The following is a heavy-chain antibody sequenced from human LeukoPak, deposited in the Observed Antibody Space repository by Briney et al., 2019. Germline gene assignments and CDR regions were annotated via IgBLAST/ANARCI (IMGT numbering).Heavy chain of an antibody. V-gene: IGHV3-23*01. Sequence: PGGTLRLSCAASGFTFSSYGMSWVRQAPGKGLEWVSAISGSGGSTYYADSVKGRFTISRDNSKNTLYLQMNSLRAEDTAVYYCAKDDYYDSSGYYYHFLFDYWGQGTLVTVSS. D-gene: IGHD3-22*01. CDR1: GFTFSSYG. J-gene: IGHJ4*02. CDR2: ISGSGGST. CDR3: AKDDYYDSSGYYYHFLFDY.